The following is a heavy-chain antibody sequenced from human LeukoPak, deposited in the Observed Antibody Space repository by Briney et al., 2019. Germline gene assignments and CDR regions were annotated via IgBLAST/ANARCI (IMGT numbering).Heavy chain of an antibody. CDR2: IYPGDSDT. V-gene: IGHV5-51*01. D-gene: IGHD3-9*01. J-gene: IGHJ4*02. Sequence: GESLKISCKGSGYSFTSYWIGWVRQMPGKGLEWMGIIYPGDSDTRYSPSFQGQVTISADKSISTAYLQWSSLKASDTAMYYCARTESSYYDILPGSVPFDYWGQGTLVTVSS. CDR3: ARTESSYYDILPGSVPFDY. CDR1: GYSFTSYW.